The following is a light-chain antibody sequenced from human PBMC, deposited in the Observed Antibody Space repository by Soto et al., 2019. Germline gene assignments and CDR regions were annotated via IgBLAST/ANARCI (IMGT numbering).Light chain of an antibody. CDR3: QQYNNWGT. CDR2: GAS. V-gene: IGKV3-15*01. CDR1: QSVSSN. Sequence: DIVMTQSPVTLSVSPGERATLSCRASQSVSSNLAWYQQKPGQATRLLIYGASTRATGIPARFSGSGSGTEFTLTISSLQSEDFAVYYCQQYNNWGTFGHGTNVEIK. J-gene: IGKJ1*01.